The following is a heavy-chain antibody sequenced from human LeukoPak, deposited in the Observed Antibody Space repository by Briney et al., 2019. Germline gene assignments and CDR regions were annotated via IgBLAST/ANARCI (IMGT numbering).Heavy chain of an antibody. CDR3: ARDVLTGYSPYYYYGVDV. CDR1: GFTFSSYA. V-gene: IGHV3-21*01. D-gene: IGHD3-9*01. CDR2: ISSSSSYI. Sequence: GGSLRLSCAASGFTFSSYAMSWVRQAPRKGLEWVSSISSSSSYIYYADSVKGRFTISRDNAKNSLYLQMNSLRAEDTALYYCARDVLTGYSPYYYYGVDVWGQGTAVTVSS. J-gene: IGHJ6*02.